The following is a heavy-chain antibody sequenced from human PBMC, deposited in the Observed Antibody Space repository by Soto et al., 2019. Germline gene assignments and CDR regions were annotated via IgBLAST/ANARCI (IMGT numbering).Heavy chain of an antibody. Sequence: GGSLRLSCATSGLNVNINYVTWVRQAPGKGLEWVSIIHGGGNKFYSDSVKGRFTISRDTSKNTVYLQMTSLTVNDTAVYYCASGPTLAARLGWNYFDPWGQGTLVTVSS. V-gene: IGHV3-53*01. J-gene: IGHJ5*02. CDR2: IHGGGNK. CDR1: GLNVNINY. D-gene: IGHD6-6*01. CDR3: ASGPTLAARLGWNYFDP.